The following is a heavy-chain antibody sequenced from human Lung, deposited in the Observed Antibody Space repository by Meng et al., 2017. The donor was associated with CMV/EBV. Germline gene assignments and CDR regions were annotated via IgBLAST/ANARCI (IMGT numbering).Heavy chain of an antibody. J-gene: IGHJ5*02. Sequence: GESXKISXAASGFPFRSYAMSWVRQAPGKGLEWVSSISGSVGNTYYADSVKGRFTISRDNSGDTLYMQMSSLRAEDTAVYYCAREEAMVGYYTNWLDAWGQGALVTVSS. CDR1: GFPFRSYA. D-gene: IGHD5-18*01. V-gene: IGHV3-23*01. CDR3: AREEAMVGYYTNWLDA. CDR2: ISGSVGNT.